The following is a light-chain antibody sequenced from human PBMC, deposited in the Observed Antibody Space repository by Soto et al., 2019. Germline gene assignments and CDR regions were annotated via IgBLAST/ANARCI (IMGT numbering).Light chain of an antibody. J-gene: IGKJ1*01. CDR3: QQSYSSPRT. Sequence: IHLTQSPSFLSASVGDRVTITCRASQGISSYLAWYQQKPGKAPKLLIYAASSLQSGVPSRFSGSGYGTDFTLTISSLQPDDFATYYCQQSYSSPRTFGQGTKVDIK. CDR2: AAS. V-gene: IGKV1-39*01. CDR1: QGISSY.